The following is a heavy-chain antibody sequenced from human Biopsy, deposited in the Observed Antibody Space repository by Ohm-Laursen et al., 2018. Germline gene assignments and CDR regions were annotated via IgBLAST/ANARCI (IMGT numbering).Heavy chain of an antibody. CDR2: INPNNGNT. J-gene: IGHJ2*01. V-gene: IGHV1-8*01. Sequence: SVKVSCKASGYSLTSHDINWVRQAPGQGPEWMGWINPNNGNTGYAPQFQGRVSMTTDTSISTAYMELSGQTFEDTAVYYCVRTPTISVGGTWSRYWFFDIWGRGTLITVSS. D-gene: IGHD6-19*01. CDR1: GYSLTSHD. CDR3: VRTPTISVGGTWSRYWFFDI.